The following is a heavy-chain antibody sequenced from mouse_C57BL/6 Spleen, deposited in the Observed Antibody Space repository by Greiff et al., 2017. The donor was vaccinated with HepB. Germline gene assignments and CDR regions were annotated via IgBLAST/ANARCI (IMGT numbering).Heavy chain of an antibody. D-gene: IGHD4-1*01. CDR1: GFTFSDYG. CDR2: ISSGSSTI. Sequence: EVQRVESGGGLVKPGGSLKLSCAASGFTFSDYGMHWVRQAPEKGLEWVAYISSGSSTIYYADTVKGRFTISRDNAKNTLFLQMTSLRSEDTAMYYCARSGNWDAYYYAMDYWGQGTSVTVSS. V-gene: IGHV5-17*01. CDR3: ARSGNWDAYYYAMDY. J-gene: IGHJ4*01.